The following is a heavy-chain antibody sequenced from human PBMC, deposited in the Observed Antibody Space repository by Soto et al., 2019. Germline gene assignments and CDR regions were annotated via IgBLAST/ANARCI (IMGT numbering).Heavy chain of an antibody. Sequence: PPETLSLTCVVSGGSLSDYFWSWIRQPPGMALEWIGEINHLGSINYNPSLKSRVTMSVDTSKNQFSLTLNSVTAADTATYYCARGGISHWAYFYYMDVWDRGTTVTV. J-gene: IGHJ6*03. CDR3: ARGGISHWAYFYYMDV. CDR2: INHLGSI. D-gene: IGHD2-21*01. V-gene: IGHV4-34*01. CDR1: GGSLSDYF.